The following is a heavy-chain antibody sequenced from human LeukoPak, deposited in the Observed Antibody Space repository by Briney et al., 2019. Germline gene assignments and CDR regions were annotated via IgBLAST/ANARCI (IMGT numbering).Heavy chain of an antibody. CDR2: ISWNSGSI. V-gene: IGHV3-9*01. Sequence: GRSLRLSCAASGFTFDDYAVHWVRQAPGKGLEWVSGISWNSGSIGYADSVKGRFTISRDNSKNTLYLQMNSLRAEDTAVYYCAKDLDIDYWGQGTLVTVSS. D-gene: IGHD1-1*01. J-gene: IGHJ4*02. CDR3: AKDLDIDY. CDR1: GFTFDDYA.